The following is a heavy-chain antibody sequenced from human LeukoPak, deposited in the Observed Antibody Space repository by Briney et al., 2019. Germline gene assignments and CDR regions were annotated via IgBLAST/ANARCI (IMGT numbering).Heavy chain of an antibody. CDR3: ATSYDSSGYCKY. J-gene: IGHJ4*02. D-gene: IGHD3-22*01. V-gene: IGHV1-24*01. CDR2: FDPEDGET. Sequence: ASVKVSCTVSGYTLTELSMHWVRQAPGKGLEWMGGFDPEDGETIYAQKFQGRVTMTEDTSTDTAYMELSSLRSEDTAVYYCATSYDSSGYCKYWGQGTLVTVSS. CDR1: GYTLTELS.